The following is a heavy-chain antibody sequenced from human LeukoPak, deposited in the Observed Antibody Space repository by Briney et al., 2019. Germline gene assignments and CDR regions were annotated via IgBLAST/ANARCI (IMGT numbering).Heavy chain of an antibody. CDR1: GFTFSSYS. D-gene: IGHD6-13*01. CDR2: ISSSSSYI. Sequence: GSLRLSCAASGFTFSSYSMNWVRQAPGKGLEWVSSISSSSSYIYYADSVKGRFTISRDNAKNSLYLQMNSLRAEDTAVYYCASSSWDEYYFDYWGQGTLVTVSS. CDR3: ASSSWDEYYFDY. J-gene: IGHJ4*02. V-gene: IGHV3-21*01.